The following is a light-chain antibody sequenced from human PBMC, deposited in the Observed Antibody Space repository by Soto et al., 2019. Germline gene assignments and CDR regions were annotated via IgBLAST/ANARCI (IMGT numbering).Light chain of an antibody. Sequence: SSELTQPPSVSVAPGQTARLTCGGDNIGTKSVHWYQQKPGQAPVLVVYDDSDRPSGIPERFSGSNSGTTATLTISRVEAGDEADYYCQVWDSSSDHHVFGTGTKVTVL. CDR3: QVWDSSSDHHV. CDR1: NIGTKS. V-gene: IGLV3-21*02. J-gene: IGLJ1*01. CDR2: DDS.